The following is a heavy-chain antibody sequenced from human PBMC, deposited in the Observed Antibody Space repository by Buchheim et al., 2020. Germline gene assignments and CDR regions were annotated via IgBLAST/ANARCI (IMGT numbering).Heavy chain of an antibody. CDR3: ARSPAYCGGDCYFDY. Sequence: QVQLVQSGAEVKKPGASVKVSCKASGYTFTGYYMHWVRQAPGQGLEWMGWINPNSGGTNYAQKFQGWVTMPRATSTSTAHMELSRLRSDDTAVYYCARSPAYCGGDCYFDYWGQGTL. D-gene: IGHD2-21*02. CDR1: GYTFTGYY. V-gene: IGHV1-2*04. CDR2: INPNSGGT. J-gene: IGHJ4*02.